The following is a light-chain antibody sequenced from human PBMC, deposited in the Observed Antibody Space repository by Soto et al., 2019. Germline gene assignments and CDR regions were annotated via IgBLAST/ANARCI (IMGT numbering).Light chain of an antibody. J-gene: IGLJ3*02. CDR3: MSFIDSTSTHWV. Sequence: QSVLTQPASVSGSPGQSITVSCTGTSSDVGGSDHVNWYQQHPGKAPKLMIFDVSNRPSGVSTRFSGSKSGNAASLTISGLQAEDEADYYCMSFIDSTSTHWVLGGGTKLTVL. CDR1: SSDVGGSDH. V-gene: IGLV2-14*03. CDR2: DVS.